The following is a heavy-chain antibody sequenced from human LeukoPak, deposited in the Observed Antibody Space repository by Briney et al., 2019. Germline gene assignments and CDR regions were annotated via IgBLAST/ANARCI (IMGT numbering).Heavy chain of an antibody. V-gene: IGHV3-30*18. D-gene: IGHD5-12*01. J-gene: IGHJ4*02. CDR1: GFTFSSYG. CDR3: AKISTIRGYVLPHY. Sequence: RGSLRLSCAASGFTFSSYGMHWVRQAPGKGLEGVAVISYDGSNKYYADSVKGRFTISRDNSKNTLYLQMNSLRAEDTAVYYCAKISTIRGYVLPHYWGQGTLVTVSS. CDR2: ISYDGSNK.